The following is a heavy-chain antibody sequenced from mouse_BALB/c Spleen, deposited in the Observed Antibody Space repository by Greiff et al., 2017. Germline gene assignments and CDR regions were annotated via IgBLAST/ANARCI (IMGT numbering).Heavy chain of an antibody. J-gene: IGHJ4*01. CDR1: GFSLTSYG. V-gene: IGHV2-2*02. CDR2: IWSGGST. CDR3: ARKGYVYYAMDY. D-gene: IGHD3-1*01. Sequence: VQVVESGPGLVQPSQSLSITCTVSGFSLTSYGVHWVRQSPGKGLEWLGVIWSGGSTDYNAAFISRLSISKDNSKSQVFFKMNSLQANDTAIYYCARKGYVYYAMDYWGQGTSVTVSS.